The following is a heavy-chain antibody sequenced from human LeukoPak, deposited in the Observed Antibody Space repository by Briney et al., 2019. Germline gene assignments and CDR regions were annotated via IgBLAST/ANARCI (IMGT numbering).Heavy chain of an antibody. CDR1: GFTFSSYW. D-gene: IGHD6-19*01. V-gene: IGHV3-7*01. CDR3: ARSSGWYHRGPDYYYYYMDV. CDR2: IKQDGSEK. Sequence: GGSLRLSCAASGFTFSSYWMSWVRQAPGKGLEWVANIKQDGSEKCYVDSVKGRFTISRDNAKNSLYLQMNSLRAEDTAVYYCARSSGWYHRGPDYYYYYMDVWGKGTTVTVS. J-gene: IGHJ6*03.